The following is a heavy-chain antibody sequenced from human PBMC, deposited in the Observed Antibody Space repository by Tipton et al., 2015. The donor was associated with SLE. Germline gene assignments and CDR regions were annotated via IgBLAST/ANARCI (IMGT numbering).Heavy chain of an antibody. CDR2: IYYSRHT. V-gene: IGHV4-61*01. CDR3: ARGSVVADDY. J-gene: IGHJ4*01. D-gene: IGHD2-15*01. Sequence: TLSLTCTVSGVSISGSSHYWNWIRQTPGKGMEWIGYIYYSRHTNYNPSLESRVTISIDTSKNQLSLKLTSVTAADTAVYYCARGSVVADDYWGQGTLVTVSS. CDR1: GVSISGSSHY.